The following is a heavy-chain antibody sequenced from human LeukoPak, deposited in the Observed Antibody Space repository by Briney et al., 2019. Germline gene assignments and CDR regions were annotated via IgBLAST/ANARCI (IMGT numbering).Heavy chain of an antibody. J-gene: IGHJ4*02. V-gene: IGHV4-59*01. CDR2: IYYSGST. D-gene: IGHD3-10*01. CDR3: AREKYRGVIDY. Sequence: SETLSLTCTVSGGSISSYYWSWIRQPPGMGLEWIGYIYYSGSTNYNPSLKSRVTISVDTSKNQFSLKLSSVTAADTAVYYCAREKYRGVIDYWGQGTLVTGSS. CDR1: GGSISSYY.